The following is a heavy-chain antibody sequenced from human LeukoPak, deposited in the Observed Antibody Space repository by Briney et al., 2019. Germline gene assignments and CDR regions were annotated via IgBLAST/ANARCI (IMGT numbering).Heavy chain of an antibody. V-gene: IGHV4-34*01. D-gene: IGHD3-16*02. CDR2: INHSGST. CDR3: ARRIPGRSIDY. Sequence: SETLSLTCAVYGGSFSGYYWSWIRQPPGKGLEWIGEINHSGSTNYNPSLKSRVTISVDTSKNQFSLKLSSVTAADTVVYYCARRIPGRSIDYWGQGTLVTVSS. J-gene: IGHJ4*01. CDR1: GGSFSGYY.